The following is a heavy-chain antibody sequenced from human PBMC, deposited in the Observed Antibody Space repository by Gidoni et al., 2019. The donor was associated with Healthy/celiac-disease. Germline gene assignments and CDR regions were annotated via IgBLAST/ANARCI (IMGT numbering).Heavy chain of an antibody. CDR1: GVTFSSYG. V-gene: IGHV3-33*01. D-gene: IGHD6-25*01. J-gene: IGHJ3*02. CDR3: ARDSSDDAFDI. CDR2: IWYAGITK. Sequence: QVQLVESGGGVVQPGRARRRPCAASGVTFSSYGMHWVRQAPGKGLGWVAVIWYAGITKSSADSVKGRFTISRDNSKNTLYLQMNSLRAEDTAVYYCARDSSDDAFDIWGQGTMVTVSS.